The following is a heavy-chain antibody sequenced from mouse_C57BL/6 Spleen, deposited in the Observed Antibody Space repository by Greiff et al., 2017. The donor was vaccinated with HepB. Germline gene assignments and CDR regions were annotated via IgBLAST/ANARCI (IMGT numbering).Heavy chain of an antibody. D-gene: IGHD4-1*01. CDR1: GYTFTSYW. Sequence: VQLQQPGAELVKPGASVKLSCKASGYTFTSYWMHWVKQRPGQGLEWIGMIHPNSGSTKYNEKFKSKATLTVDKASSTAYMQLSSLTSEDSAVYYCARREAGTGYYYAMDYWGQGTSVTVSS. CDR3: ARREAGTGYYYAMDY. V-gene: IGHV1-64*01. J-gene: IGHJ4*01. CDR2: IHPNSGST.